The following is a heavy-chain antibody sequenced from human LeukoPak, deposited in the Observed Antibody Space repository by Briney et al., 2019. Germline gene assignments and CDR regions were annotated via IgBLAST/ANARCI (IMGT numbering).Heavy chain of an antibody. CDR1: GFTFSSFA. V-gene: IGHV3-23*01. CDR3: TTTILDY. Sequence: QAGGSLRLSCAASGFTFSSFAMSWVRQAPGKGLEWVSAIRGSGGSTNYADSVKGRFTISRDNSKNMLYLQMNSLRAEDTAVYYCTTTILDYWGQGTLVTVSS. J-gene: IGHJ4*02. D-gene: IGHD3-3*01. CDR2: IRGSGGST.